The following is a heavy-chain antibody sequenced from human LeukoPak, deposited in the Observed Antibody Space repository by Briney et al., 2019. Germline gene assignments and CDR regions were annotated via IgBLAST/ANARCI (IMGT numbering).Heavy chain of an antibody. CDR1: GGSISSYY. J-gene: IGHJ4*02. V-gene: IGHV4-59*01. CDR2: IYYSGST. Sequence: SETLSLTCTVSGGSISSYYWSWIRQPPGKVLEWIGYIYYSGSTNYNPSLKSRVTISVDTSKNQFSLKLSSVTAADTAVYYCARRASSGVFDYWGQGTLVTVSS. D-gene: IGHD1-26*01. CDR3: ARRASSGVFDY.